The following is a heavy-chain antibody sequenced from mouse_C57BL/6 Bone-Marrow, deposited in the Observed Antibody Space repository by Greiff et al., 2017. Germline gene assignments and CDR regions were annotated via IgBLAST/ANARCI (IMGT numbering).Heavy chain of an antibody. V-gene: IGHV2-5*01. CDR3: AKSFYYYGSSHYWYFDV. D-gene: IGHD1-1*01. CDR1: GFSLTSYG. J-gene: IGHJ1*03. Sequence: VQLQESGPGLVQPSQSLSITCTVSGFSLTSYGVHWVRQSPGKGLEWLGVIWRGGSTDYNAAFMSRLSITKDNSKSQVFFKMNSLQADDTAIYXCAKSFYYYGSSHYWYFDVWGTGTTVTVSS. CDR2: IWRGGST.